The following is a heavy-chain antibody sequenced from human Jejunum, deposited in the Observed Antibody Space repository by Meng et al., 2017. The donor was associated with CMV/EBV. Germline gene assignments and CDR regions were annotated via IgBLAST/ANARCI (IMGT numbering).Heavy chain of an antibody. CDR2: IYYTGSS. V-gene: IGHV4-61*01. D-gene: IGHD1-1*01. Sequence: TVSGGSGTSGNYYWNWIRQPPGEGLEWIGWIYYTGSSSYNPSLKSRATITLDTSKNQFSLKMTSVIAADTAVYYCARSTTGPGDYWGQGTRVTVSS. CDR3: ARSTTGPGDY. CDR1: GGSGTSGNYY. J-gene: IGHJ4*02.